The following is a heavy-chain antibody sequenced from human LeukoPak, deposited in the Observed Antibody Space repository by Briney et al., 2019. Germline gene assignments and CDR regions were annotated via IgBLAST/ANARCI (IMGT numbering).Heavy chain of an antibody. CDR2: INHSGST. J-gene: IGHJ4*02. V-gene: IGHV4-34*01. Sequence: SETLSLTCAVYGGSFSGYYWSWIRQPPGKGLEWIGEINHSGSTNYNPSLKSRVTISVDTSKNQFSLKLSSVTAADTAVYYCARGGYYDSSGYYGFYFDYWGQGTLVTVFS. D-gene: IGHD3-22*01. CDR3: ARGGYYDSSGYYGFYFDY. CDR1: GGSFSGYY.